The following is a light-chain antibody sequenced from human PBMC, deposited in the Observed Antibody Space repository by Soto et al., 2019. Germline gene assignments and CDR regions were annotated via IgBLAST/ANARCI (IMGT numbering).Light chain of an antibody. CDR2: GAS. CDR1: QSVSSN. J-gene: IGKJ1*01. CDR3: QQYGNSPWT. V-gene: IGKV3-20*01. Sequence: EIVMTQSPATLSVSPGERATLPCRASQSVSSNLAWSQQKPGQAPRLLIYGASNRATGIPDRFSGSGSGTDFTLTISRLEPQDFAVYYCQQYGNSPWTFGQGTKVDIK.